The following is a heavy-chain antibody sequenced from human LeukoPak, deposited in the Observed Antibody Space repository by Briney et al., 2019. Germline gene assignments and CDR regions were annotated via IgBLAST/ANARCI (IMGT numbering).Heavy chain of an antibody. CDR2: INTNTGSP. D-gene: IGHD3-22*01. V-gene: IGHV7-4-1*02. CDR1: GYTFTSYA. J-gene: IGHJ4*02. CDR3: ARGAVSRMIVDHPFDY. Sequence: ASVKVSCKTSGYTFTSYAVNWVRQAPGQGLEWMGWINTNTGSPTHAQGFTGRFVFSLDTSVSTAYLQISSLKAEDTAVYYCARGAVSRMIVDHPFDYWGQGTLVTVSS.